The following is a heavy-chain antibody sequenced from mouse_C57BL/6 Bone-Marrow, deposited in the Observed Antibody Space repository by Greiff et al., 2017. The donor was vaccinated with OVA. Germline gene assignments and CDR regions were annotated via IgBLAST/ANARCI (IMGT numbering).Heavy chain of an antibody. CDR3: ARNYYGSSSWYFDV. V-gene: IGHV1-7*01. J-gene: IGHJ1*03. CDR1: GYTFTSYW. D-gene: IGHD1-1*01. Sequence: QVQLKQSGAELAKPGASVKLSCKASGYTFTSYWMHWVKQRPGQGLEWIGYINPSSGYTKYNQKFKDKATLTADKSSSTAYMQLSSLTSEDAAAYYCARNYYGSSSWYFDVWGTGTSVTVSS. CDR2: INPSSGYT.